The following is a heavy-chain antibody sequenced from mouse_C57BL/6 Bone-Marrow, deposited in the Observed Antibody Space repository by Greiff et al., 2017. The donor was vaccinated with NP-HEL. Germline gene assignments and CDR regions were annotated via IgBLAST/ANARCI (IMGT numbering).Heavy chain of an antibody. J-gene: IGHJ1*03. D-gene: IGHD1-1*01. CDR2: IWSGGST. CDR1: GFSLTSYG. Sequence: QVQLQQSGPGLVQPSQSLSITCTVSGFSLTSYGVHWVRQSPGKGLEWLGVIWSGGSTDYNAAFISSLGISKDNSKSQVFFKMNSLQADDTSIYYCARRRNYGSSSYFDVWGTGTTVTVSS. V-gene: IGHV2-2*01. CDR3: ARRRNYGSSSYFDV.